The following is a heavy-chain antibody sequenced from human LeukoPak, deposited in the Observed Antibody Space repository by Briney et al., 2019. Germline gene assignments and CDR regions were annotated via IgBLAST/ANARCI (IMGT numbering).Heavy chain of an antibody. Sequence: GASLRLSCAASGCIFRNYDMSWVRQAPGKGLESISAITGSGDTTYYADSVKGRFTISRDNSKNTLYVEMNTLRAEDTAVYYCAKWGDYDILTGYYVSDFWGQGTLVTVSS. CDR2: ITGSGDTT. CDR1: GCIFRNYD. J-gene: IGHJ4*02. D-gene: IGHD3-9*01. CDR3: AKWGDYDILTGYYVSDF. V-gene: IGHV3-23*01.